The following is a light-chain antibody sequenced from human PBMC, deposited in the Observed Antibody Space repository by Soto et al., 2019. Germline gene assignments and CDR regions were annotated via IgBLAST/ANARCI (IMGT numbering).Light chain of an antibody. V-gene: IGKV4-1*01. Sequence: IVMTQSPDSLGVSLGERATINCKSNETILYGSNNKNYLSWYQQKPGQPPNLLIYWASTRKYGVPERFSGSGSRTDFTLSISNLQAEDVAVYYCHQYYSPPFAFRPGTKVHL. J-gene: IGKJ3*01. CDR3: HQYYSPPFA. CDR1: ETILYGSNNKNY. CDR2: WAS.